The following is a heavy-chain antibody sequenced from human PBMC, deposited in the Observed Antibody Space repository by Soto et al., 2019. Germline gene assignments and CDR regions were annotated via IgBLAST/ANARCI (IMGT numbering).Heavy chain of an antibody. J-gene: IGHJ4*02. Sequence: QVRLQESGPGLVKPSQTLSLTCTVSGGSISSAAYYWSWIHQHPGKGLEWIGYVSHSGSTYYNPSLKSRVIISVDTSKKQFSLSLTSVTAADTAVYYCAREYTYGSNFFDCWGQGALVTVSS. CDR3: AREYTYGSNFFDC. CDR2: VSHSGST. V-gene: IGHV4-31*03. CDR1: GGSISSAAYY. D-gene: IGHD5-18*01.